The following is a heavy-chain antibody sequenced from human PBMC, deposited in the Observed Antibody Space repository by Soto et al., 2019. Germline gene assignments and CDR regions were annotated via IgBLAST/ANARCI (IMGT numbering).Heavy chain of an antibody. CDR3: ARHEDTAMVPDYYYGMDV. J-gene: IGHJ6*02. Sequence: GESLKISCKGSGYSFTSYWIGWVRQMPGKGLEWMGIIYPGDSDTRYSPSFQGPVTISADKSISTAYLQWSSLKASDTAMDYCARHEDTAMVPDYYYGMDVWGQGTTVTVSS. V-gene: IGHV5-51*01. CDR2: IYPGDSDT. D-gene: IGHD5-18*01. CDR1: GYSFTSYW.